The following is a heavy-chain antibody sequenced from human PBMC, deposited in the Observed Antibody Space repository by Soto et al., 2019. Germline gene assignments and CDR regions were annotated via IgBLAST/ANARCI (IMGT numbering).Heavy chain of an antibody. J-gene: IGHJ2*01. Sequence: QVQLQESGPGLVKPSQTLSLTCTVSGGSISSGDYYWSWIRQPPGKGLEWIGYIYYTGSTYYNPSLKSRVTISIDTSMNQFSLKLSSVTAADTAVYYCARVPVPVVTLGWYFDLWGRGTLVTVSS. CDR1: GGSISSGDYY. CDR2: IYYTGST. D-gene: IGHD2-21*02. CDR3: ARVPVPVVTLGWYFDL. V-gene: IGHV4-30-4*01.